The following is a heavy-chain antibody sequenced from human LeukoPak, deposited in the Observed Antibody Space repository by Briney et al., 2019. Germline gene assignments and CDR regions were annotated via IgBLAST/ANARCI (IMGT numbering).Heavy chain of an antibody. Sequence: SVKASCKASGGTFSSYAISWVRQAPGQGLEWMGRIIPIFGTANYAQKFQGRVTITTDESTSTAYMELSSLRSEDTAVYYCARDQDDYYDSSGYYWYFDYWGQGTLVTVSS. CDR3: ARDQDDYYDSSGYYWYFDY. D-gene: IGHD3-22*01. CDR1: GGTFSSYA. V-gene: IGHV1-69*05. CDR2: IIPIFGTA. J-gene: IGHJ4*02.